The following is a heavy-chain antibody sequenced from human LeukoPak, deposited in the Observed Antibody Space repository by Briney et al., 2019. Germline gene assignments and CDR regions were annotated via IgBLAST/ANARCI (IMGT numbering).Heavy chain of an antibody. V-gene: IGHV3-23*01. Sequence: PGGSLRLSCAASGFTFSSYAMSWVRQAPGNGLEWVSAISGSGGSTYYADSVKGRFTISRDNSKNTLYLQMNSLRAEDTAVYYCAKVSDYYHFPDYWGQGTLVTVSS. J-gene: IGHJ4*02. CDR1: GFTFSSYA. D-gene: IGHD1-26*01. CDR2: ISGSGGST. CDR3: AKVSDYYHFPDY.